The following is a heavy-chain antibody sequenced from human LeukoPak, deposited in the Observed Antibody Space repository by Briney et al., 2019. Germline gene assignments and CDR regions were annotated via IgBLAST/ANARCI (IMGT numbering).Heavy chain of an antibody. Sequence: PSETLSLTCAVYGGSFSGYYWSWIRQPPGKGLEWIGYIYYSGSTYYNPSLKSRITISVDTSKNQFSLKLSSVTAADTAVYYCASGYSSSWYLDFDYWGQGTLVTVSS. V-gene: IGHV4-30-4*08. J-gene: IGHJ4*02. D-gene: IGHD6-13*01. CDR2: IYYSGST. CDR1: GGSFSGYY. CDR3: ASGYSSSWYLDFDY.